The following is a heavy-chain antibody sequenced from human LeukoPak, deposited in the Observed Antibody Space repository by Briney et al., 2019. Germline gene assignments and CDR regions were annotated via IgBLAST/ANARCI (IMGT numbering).Heavy chain of an antibody. D-gene: IGHD4-11*01. CDR1: GFTFSSYS. CDR3: ARAVIGTGEFDY. V-gene: IGHV3-21*01. Sequence: KARGSLRLSCAASGFTFSSYSMNWVRQAPGKGLEWVSSISSSSSYIYYADSVRGRFTISRDNAKNSLYLEMNSLRAEDTAVYYCARAVIGTGEFDYWGQGILVIVSS. J-gene: IGHJ4*02. CDR2: ISSSSSYI.